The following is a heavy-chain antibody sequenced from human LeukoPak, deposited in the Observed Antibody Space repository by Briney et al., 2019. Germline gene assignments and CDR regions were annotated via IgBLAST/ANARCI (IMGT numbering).Heavy chain of an antibody. CDR3: ARGPSGYHNT. D-gene: IGHD5-12*01. Sequence: PGGSLRLSCAASGFTFSSYAMHWVRQAPGKGLEYVSAISSNGGSTYYANSVKGRFIISRDNSKNTLYLQMNSLRAEDTAVYYCARGPSGYHNTGGQGTLVTVSS. V-gene: IGHV3-64*01. CDR2: ISSNGGST. J-gene: IGHJ4*02. CDR1: GFTFSSYA.